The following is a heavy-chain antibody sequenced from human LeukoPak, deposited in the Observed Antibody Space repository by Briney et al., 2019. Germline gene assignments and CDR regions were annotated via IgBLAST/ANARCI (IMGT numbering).Heavy chain of an antibody. V-gene: IGHV1-18*01. D-gene: IGHD7-27*01. CDR1: GYTFTNFG. CDR2: ISAYNGNT. J-gene: IGHJ3*02. CDR3: ARGEGVGIDHAFDI. Sequence: GASVKVSCKASGYTFTNFGISWVRQAPGQGLEWMGWISAYNGNTNYAQKLQGRVTMTTDTSTTTAYMELRSLRSDDTAVYYCARGEGVGIDHAFDIWGQGTMVTVSS.